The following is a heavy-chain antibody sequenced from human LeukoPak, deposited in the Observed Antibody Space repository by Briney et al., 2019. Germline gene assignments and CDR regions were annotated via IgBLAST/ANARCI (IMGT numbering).Heavy chain of an antibody. Sequence: PSGTLSLTCAVSGGSISSSNWWSWVRQPPGKGLEWIGEIYHSGSTNYNPSLKSRVTISVDKSKNQFSLKLSSVTAADTAVYYCARARPEYSSSWYFMYYFDYWGQGTLVTVSS. J-gene: IGHJ4*02. V-gene: IGHV4-4*02. CDR1: GGSISSSNW. D-gene: IGHD6-13*01. CDR3: ARARPEYSSSWYFMYYFDY. CDR2: IYHSGST.